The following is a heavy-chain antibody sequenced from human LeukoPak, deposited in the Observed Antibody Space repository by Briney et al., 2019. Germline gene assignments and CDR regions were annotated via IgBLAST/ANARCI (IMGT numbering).Heavy chain of an antibody. CDR3: ARTVGAQLDY. J-gene: IGHJ4*02. CDR1: GGSFSGYY. V-gene: IGHV4-34*01. D-gene: IGHD1-26*01. Sequence: PSETLSLTCAVYGGSFSGYYWSWIRQPPGKGLEWIGEINHSGSTNYNPSLKSRVTISVDTSKNQFSLKLSSVTAADTAVYYCARTVGAQLDYWGQGTLVTVSS. CDR2: INHSGST.